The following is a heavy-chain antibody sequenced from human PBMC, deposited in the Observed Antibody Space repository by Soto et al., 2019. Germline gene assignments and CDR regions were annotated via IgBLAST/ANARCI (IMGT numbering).Heavy chain of an antibody. CDR3: AAAVVNYGGNYDY. J-gene: IGHJ4*02. Sequence: GGSLRLSCAASGFTFSSYAMHWVRQAPGKGLEWVAVISYDGSNKYCADSVKGRFTISRDNSKNTLYLQMNSLRAEDTAVYYCAAAVVNYGGNYDYWGQGTLVTVSS. V-gene: IGHV3-30-3*01. CDR2: ISYDGSNK. CDR1: GFTFSSYA. D-gene: IGHD4-17*01.